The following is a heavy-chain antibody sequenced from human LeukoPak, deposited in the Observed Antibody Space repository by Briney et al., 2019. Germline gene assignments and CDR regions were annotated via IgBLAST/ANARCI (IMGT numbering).Heavy chain of an antibody. J-gene: IGHJ4*02. CDR2: ITPIFGTA. Sequence: ASVKVSCKASGGTFSSYAISWVRQAPGQGLEWMGRITPIFGTANYAQKFQGRVTITTDESTSTAYMELSSLRSEDTAVYYCARGEYYYDSSGYEFDYWGQGTLVTVSS. CDR3: ARGEYYYDSSGYEFDY. D-gene: IGHD3-22*01. CDR1: GGTFSSYA. V-gene: IGHV1-69*05.